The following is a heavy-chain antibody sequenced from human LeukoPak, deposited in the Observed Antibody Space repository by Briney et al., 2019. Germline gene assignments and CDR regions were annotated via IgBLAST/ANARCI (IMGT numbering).Heavy chain of an antibody. D-gene: IGHD7-27*01. J-gene: IGHJ4*02. CDR3: ARVGSGWGNLFDY. V-gene: IGHV4-59*01. CDR1: GGSISSYY. Sequence: PSETLSLTCTVSGGSISSYYWSWIRQPPGKGLEWIGYIYYSGSTNYNPSLKSRVTISVDTSKNQFSLKLSSVTAADTAVYYCARVGSGWGNLFDYWGQGTLVTVSS. CDR2: IYYSGST.